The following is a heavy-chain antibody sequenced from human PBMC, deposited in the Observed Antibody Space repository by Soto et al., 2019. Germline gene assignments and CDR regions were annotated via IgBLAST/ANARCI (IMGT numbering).Heavy chain of an antibody. J-gene: IGHJ6*02. CDR3: AGGYPSSAYYYHYGMDV. Sequence: SETLSLTCTVSGGSISSYYWSWIRQPPGKGLEWIGYIYYSGSTNYNPSLKSRVTISVDTSKNQFSLKLSSVTAADTAVYYCAGGYPSSAYYYHYGMDVWGQGTTVTVSS. V-gene: IGHV4-59*01. D-gene: IGHD5-18*01. CDR2: IYYSGST. CDR1: GGSISSYY.